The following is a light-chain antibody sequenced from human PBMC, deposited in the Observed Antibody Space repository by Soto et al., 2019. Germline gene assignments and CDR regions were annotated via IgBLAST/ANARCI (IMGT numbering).Light chain of an antibody. J-gene: IGKJ1*01. V-gene: IGKV1-39*01. CDR1: QSISSY. CDR3: QQYETFSGT. Sequence: DIQMTQSPSSLSASVGDRVTITCRASQSISSYLNWYQQKPGKAPKLLIYAASSLQSGVPSRFSGSVSGTEFTLTIASLQPDDFATYYCQQYETFSGTFGPGTKVDIK. CDR2: AAS.